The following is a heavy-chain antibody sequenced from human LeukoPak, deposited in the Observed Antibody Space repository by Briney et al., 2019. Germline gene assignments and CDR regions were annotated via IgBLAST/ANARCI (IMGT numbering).Heavy chain of an antibody. CDR3: AGYSSGWYEGIDY. V-gene: IGHV4-31*11. CDR2: IYYSGST. J-gene: IGHJ4*02. CDR1: GGSFSGYY. D-gene: IGHD6-19*01. Sequence: PSETLSLACAVYGGSFSGYYWSWIRQHPGKGLEWIGYIYYSGSTYYNPSLKSRVTISVDTSKNQFSLKLSSVTAADTAVYYCAGYSSGWYEGIDYWGQGTLVTVSS.